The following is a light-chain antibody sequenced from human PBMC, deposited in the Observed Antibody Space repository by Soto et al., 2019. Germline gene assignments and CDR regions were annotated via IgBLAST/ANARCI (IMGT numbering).Light chain of an antibody. CDR2: AAS. CDR1: QGIANY. Sequence: NQMTQSPSSLSASLGDRVTITCRASQGIANYLNWYQQKPGKAPKLLLYAASSLQRGVPSRFSGSGCGTEFFLTISSLQTQDFSAYYCQQNYSPPTITFGQGTRLEIK. J-gene: IGKJ5*01. V-gene: IGKV1-39*01. CDR3: QQNYSPPTIT.